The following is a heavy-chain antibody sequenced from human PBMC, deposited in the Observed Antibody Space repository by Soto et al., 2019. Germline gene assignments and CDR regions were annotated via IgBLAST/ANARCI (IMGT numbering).Heavy chain of an antibody. CDR2: ISSSSSTI. V-gene: IGHV3-48*02. CDR3: ASLPGYDFWSGYLRAY. CDR1: GFTFSSYS. D-gene: IGHD3-3*01. Sequence: PGGSLRLSCAASGFTFSSYSMNWVRQAPGKGLEWVSYISSSSSTIYYADSVKGRFTISRDNAKNSLYLQMNSLRDEDTAVYYCASLPGYDFWSGYLRAYWGQGTLVTVSS. J-gene: IGHJ4*02.